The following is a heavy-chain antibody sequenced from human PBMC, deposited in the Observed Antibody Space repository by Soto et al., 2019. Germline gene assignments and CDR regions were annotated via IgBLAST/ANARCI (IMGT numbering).Heavy chain of an antibody. CDR1: GFTFTSYA. D-gene: IGHD3-10*01. CDR2: ISGSGVST. Sequence: EVQLLESGGGLVQPGGSLRLSCAASGFTFTSYAMSWVRQAPGKGLEWVSAISGSGVSTYYADSVKGRFTISRDNSKNTLYLQMNSLRAEDTAVYYCAKGLTLLWFRGLDYWGQGTLVTVSS. J-gene: IGHJ4*02. CDR3: AKGLTLLWFRGLDY. V-gene: IGHV3-23*01.